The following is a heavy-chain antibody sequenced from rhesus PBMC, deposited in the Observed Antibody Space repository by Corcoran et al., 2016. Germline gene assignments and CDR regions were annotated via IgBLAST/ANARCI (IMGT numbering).Heavy chain of an antibody. CDR1: GASVSETYY. D-gene: IGHD1-44*01. J-gene: IGHJ4*01. Sequence: QVQLQESGPGLVKPSETLSLTCTVSGASVSETYYWSWVRQPPGKGLEWIGYIAGRGNGVRYAPSRESRVTISKDTSMKQVSLKLNSVTAADTAVYFCARGPYYTVGTSMVYWGQGVQVIVSS. V-gene: IGHV4-106*01. CDR2: IAGRGNGV. CDR3: ARGPYYTVGTSMVY.